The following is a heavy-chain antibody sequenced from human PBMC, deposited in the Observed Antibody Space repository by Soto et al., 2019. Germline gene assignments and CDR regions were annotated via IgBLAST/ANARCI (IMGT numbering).Heavy chain of an antibody. J-gene: IGHJ6*02. Sequence: LRLSCAASGFTFSSYGMHWVRQAPGKGLDWVAVIWYDESNIYYADSVKGRFTISRDNSKNTLFLQMNSLRAEDTAVYYCARDDIPGIAVAIYGMDVWGQGTTVTVSS. CDR1: GFTFSSYG. CDR2: IWYDESNI. D-gene: IGHD6-19*01. CDR3: ARDDIPGIAVAIYGMDV. V-gene: IGHV3-33*01.